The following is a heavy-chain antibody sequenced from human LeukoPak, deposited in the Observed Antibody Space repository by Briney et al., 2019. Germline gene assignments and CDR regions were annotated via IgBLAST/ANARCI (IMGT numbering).Heavy chain of an antibody. Sequence: PGRSLRLSCAASGFTFSSYAMHWVRQAPGKGLEWVVVISYDGSNKYYADSVKGRFTISRDNAKNSLYLQMNSLRDEDTAVYYCATVRYYYDSTDYWGQGTLVTVSS. J-gene: IGHJ4*02. CDR2: ISYDGSNK. CDR1: GFTFSSYA. V-gene: IGHV3-30-3*01. D-gene: IGHD3-22*01. CDR3: ATVRYYYDSTDY.